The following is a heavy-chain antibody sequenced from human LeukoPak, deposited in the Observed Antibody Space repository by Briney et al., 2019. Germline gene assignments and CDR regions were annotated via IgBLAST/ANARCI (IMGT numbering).Heavy chain of an antibody. CDR2: IYCSGST. V-gene: IGHV4-59*01. CDR3: ARGGTAAQFDY. CDR1: GGSISSYY. Sequence: SETLSLTCTVSGGSISSYYWSWIRQPPGKGLEWIGYIYCSGSTNYNPSLKSRVTISVDTSKNQFSPKLSSVTAADTAVYYCARGGTAAQFDYWGQGTLVTVSS. J-gene: IGHJ4*02. D-gene: IGHD6-13*01.